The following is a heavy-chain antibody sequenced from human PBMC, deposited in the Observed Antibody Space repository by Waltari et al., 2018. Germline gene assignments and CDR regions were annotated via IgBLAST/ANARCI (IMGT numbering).Heavy chain of an antibody. CDR1: GYTFTGYY. J-gene: IGHJ3*02. CDR2: INPNSGGT. D-gene: IGHD3-22*01. V-gene: IGHV1-2*02. CDR3: ARAGYYYDSSGPSSDAFDI. Sequence: QVQLVQSGAEVKKPGASVKVSCKASGYTFTGYYMHWVRQAPGQGLEWMGWINPNSGGTNYEQKFQGRVTMTRDTSISTAYMELSRLRSDDTAVYYCARAGYYYDSSGPSSDAFDIWGQGTMVTVSS.